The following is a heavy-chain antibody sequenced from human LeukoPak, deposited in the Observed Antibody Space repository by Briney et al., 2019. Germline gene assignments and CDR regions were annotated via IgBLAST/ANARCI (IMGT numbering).Heavy chain of an antibody. D-gene: IGHD3-22*01. CDR3: ARDDYYDSSGKGSNFDY. CDR1: GFTFSSYE. Sequence: GGSLRLSCAASGFTFSSYEMNWVRQAPGKGLKWVSYISSSGSTIYYADSVKGRFTISRDNAKNSLYLQMNSLRAEDTAVYYCARDDYYDSSGKGSNFDYWGQGTLVTVSS. J-gene: IGHJ4*02. V-gene: IGHV3-48*03. CDR2: ISSSGSTI.